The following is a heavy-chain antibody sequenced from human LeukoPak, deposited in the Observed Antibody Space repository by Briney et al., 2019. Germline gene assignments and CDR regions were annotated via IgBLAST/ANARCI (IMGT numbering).Heavy chain of an antibody. D-gene: IGHD1-26*01. CDR1: GGSFSGYY. J-gene: IGHJ6*02. V-gene: IGHV4-34*01. CDR3: ARHNGNYVYYYYGMDV. CDR2: INHSGST. Sequence: SETLSLTCAVYGGSFSGYYWSWIRQPPGKGLEWIGEINHSGSTNYNPSLKSRVTISVGTSKNQFSLKLSSVTAADTAVYYCARHNGNYVYYYYGMDVWGQGTAVTVSS.